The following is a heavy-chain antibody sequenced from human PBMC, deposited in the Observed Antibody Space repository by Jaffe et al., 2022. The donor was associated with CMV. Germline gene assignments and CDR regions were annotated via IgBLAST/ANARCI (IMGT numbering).Heavy chain of an antibody. D-gene: IGHD1-1*01. CDR2: ISNDGNKK. J-gene: IGHJ5*02. CDR3: AKDMGGPTLWNWFDT. CDR1: GFSFSTYG. V-gene: IGHV3-30*18. Sequence: QAQLAESGGGVVQPGRSLRLSCAASGFSFSTYGMHWVRQDPGKGLEWVAVISNDGNKKDYVDSVRGRFIISRDNSKNMMYLQMNSLRPDDTAVYYCAKDMGGPTLWNWFDTWGQGTLVTVSS.